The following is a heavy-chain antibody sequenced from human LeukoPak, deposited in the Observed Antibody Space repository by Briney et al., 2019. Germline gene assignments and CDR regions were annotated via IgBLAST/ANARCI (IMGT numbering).Heavy chain of an antibody. V-gene: IGHV5-51*01. CDR2: IYPSVSET. Sequence: GESLKIPCKGSGYIFTSYWIGWVRPMPGQGLEWMGIIYPSVSETRYSPSFEGQVTISVDKSINTAYLQWSSLKASDTAMYYCARLAARSSWLDYWGQGTLVTVSS. CDR1: GYIFTSYW. J-gene: IGHJ4*02. CDR3: ARLAARSSWLDY. D-gene: IGHD6-13*01.